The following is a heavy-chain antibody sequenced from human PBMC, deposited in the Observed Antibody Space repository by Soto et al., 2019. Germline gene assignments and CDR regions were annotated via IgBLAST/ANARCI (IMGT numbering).Heavy chain of an antibody. V-gene: IGHV1-69*13. CDR3: ARGLIGYCSGGSCYGPPR. Sequence: SVKVSCKASGGTFSSYAISWVRQAPGQGLEWMGGIIPIFGTANYAQKFQGRVTITADESTSTAYMELSSLRSEDTAVYYCARGLIGYCSGGSCYGPPRWGQGTLVTVSS. CDR1: GGTFSSYA. D-gene: IGHD2-15*01. J-gene: IGHJ4*02. CDR2: IIPIFGTA.